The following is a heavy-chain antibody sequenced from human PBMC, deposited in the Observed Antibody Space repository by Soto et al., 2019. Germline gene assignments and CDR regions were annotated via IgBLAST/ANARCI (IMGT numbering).Heavy chain of an antibody. CDR1: GYTFTAQY. D-gene: IGHD6-19*01. CDR3: AKGDSSWVSWFDP. CDR2: INPTTGAT. V-gene: IGHV1-2*02. J-gene: IGHJ5*02. Sequence: ASVKVSCKASGYTFTAQYLHWVRKAPGEGLEWMGWINPTTGATRYALKFQGRVTMTRDTSMSTAYLEVRSLRPDDTAVYYCAKGDSSWVSWFDPWGQGTLVTVSS.